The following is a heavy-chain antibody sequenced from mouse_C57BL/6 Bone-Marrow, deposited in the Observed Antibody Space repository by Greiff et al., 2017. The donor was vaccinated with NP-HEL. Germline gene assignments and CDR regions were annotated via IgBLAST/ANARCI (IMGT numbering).Heavy chain of an antibody. CDR1: GFTFSSYT. D-gene: IGHD1-1*02. CDR3: ARHGVLFP. CDR2: ISGGGGNT. V-gene: IGHV5-9*01. Sequence: VQLVESGGGLVKPGGSLKLSCAASGFTFSSYTMSWVRQTPEKRLEWVATISGGGGNTYYPDSVKGRCTISRDNAKNTLYLQMSSLRSEDTALYYCARHGVLFPRGQGTLVTVSA. J-gene: IGHJ3*01.